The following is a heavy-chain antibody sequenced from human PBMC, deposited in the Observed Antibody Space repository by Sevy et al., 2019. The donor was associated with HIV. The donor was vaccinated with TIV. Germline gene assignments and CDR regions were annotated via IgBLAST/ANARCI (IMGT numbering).Heavy chain of an antibody. V-gene: IGHV3-30-3*01. CDR2: ISYDGSNK. CDR3: ARDKDDGELDY. CDR1: GFTFSSYA. J-gene: IGHJ4*02. Sequence: GGSLRLSCAASGFTFSSYAMHWVRQAPGKGLEWVAVISYDGSNKYYADSVKGRFTISRDNSKNTLYLQMNSLRAEDTAVYYCARDKDDGELDYWGQGTLVTVS. D-gene: IGHD7-27*01.